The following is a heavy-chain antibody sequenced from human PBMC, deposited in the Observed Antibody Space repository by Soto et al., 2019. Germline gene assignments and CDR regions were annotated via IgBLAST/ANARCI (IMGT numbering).Heavy chain of an antibody. J-gene: IGHJ4*02. CDR3: ARVLWRTYSSGPYNDY. V-gene: IGHV3-21*01. D-gene: IGHD6-19*01. Sequence: GGSLRLSCAASGFTFSTYSMNWVRQAPGKGLEWVSSISSGSDYIYYADSVQGRFTISRDDARNSLYLQMNSLRDEDTAVYYCARVLWRTYSSGPYNDYWGQATLVTVSS. CDR2: ISSGSDYI. CDR1: GFTFSTYS.